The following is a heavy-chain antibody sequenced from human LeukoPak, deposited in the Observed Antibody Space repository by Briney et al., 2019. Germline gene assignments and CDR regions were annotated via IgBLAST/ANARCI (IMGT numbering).Heavy chain of an antibody. CDR1: GDSISSYY. V-gene: IGHV4-4*07. D-gene: IGHD3-16*01. Sequence: PSETLSLTCTVSGDSISSYYWIWIRQPAGTGLEYIGRIYASGSANYNPSLKSRVSMSLDTSQTQFSLRLSSVTAADTAVYYCARDRDTYDYPDYWGQGTLVTVPS. CDR2: IYASGSA. J-gene: IGHJ4*02. CDR3: ARDRDTYDYPDY.